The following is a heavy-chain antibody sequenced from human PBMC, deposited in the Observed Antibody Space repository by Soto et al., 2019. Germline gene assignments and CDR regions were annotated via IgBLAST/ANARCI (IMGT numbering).Heavy chain of an antibody. J-gene: IGHJ6*02. CDR3: ARDPLIGDTDYGLDV. D-gene: IGHD2-21*01. V-gene: IGHV3-74*01. Sequence: GGSLRLSCAASGFTSSSYWMHWVRQAPGKGLVWVSRINNDGSSTSYADSVKGRFTISRDNAKSTLYLEMSSLRAEDMAVYYCARDPLIGDTDYGLDVWGQGTTVTVSS. CDR1: GFTSSSYW. CDR2: INNDGSST.